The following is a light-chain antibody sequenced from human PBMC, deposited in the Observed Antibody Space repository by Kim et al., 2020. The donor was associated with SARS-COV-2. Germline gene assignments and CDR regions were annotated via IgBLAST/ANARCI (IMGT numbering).Light chain of an antibody. CDR2: DAS. J-gene: IGKJ2*01. Sequence: IVLTQSPGTLSVSPGERASLSCRASQSVRSNYLAWYQQKPGQAPRLLMYDASSRATGIPDRFIGSGSGTDFILTISRLEPEDLAVYYWQQYGNSPFTFGQGTKLEI. V-gene: IGKV3-20*01. CDR3: QQYGNSPFT. CDR1: QSVRSNY.